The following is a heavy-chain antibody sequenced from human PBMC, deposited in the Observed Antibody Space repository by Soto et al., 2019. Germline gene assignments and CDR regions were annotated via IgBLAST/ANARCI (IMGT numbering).Heavy chain of an antibody. CDR2: INPNSGGT. CDR3: ARDKGITGTVEIWFDP. Sequence: QVQLVQSGAEVKKPGASVKVSCKASGYTFTGYYMHWVRQAPGQGLEWMGWINPNSGGTNYAQKFQGWVTMTRDTSISTAYMELSRLRSDDTAVYYCARDKGITGTVEIWFDPWGQGTLVTVSS. CDR1: GYTFTGYY. V-gene: IGHV1-2*04. D-gene: IGHD1-20*01. J-gene: IGHJ5*02.